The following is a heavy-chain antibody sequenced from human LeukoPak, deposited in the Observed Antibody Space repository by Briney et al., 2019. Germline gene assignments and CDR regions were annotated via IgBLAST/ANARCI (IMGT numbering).Heavy chain of an antibody. CDR2: INPNSGGT. V-gene: IGHV1-2*04. CDR3: ARGIRYYDSSGYYP. J-gene: IGHJ5*02. Sequence: GASVKVSCKASGGTFTGYYMHWVRQAPGQGLEWMGWINPNSGGTNYAQKFQGWVTMTRDTSISTAYMELSRLRSDDTAVYYCARGIRYYDSSGYYPWGQGTLVTVSS. D-gene: IGHD3-22*01. CDR1: GGTFTGYY.